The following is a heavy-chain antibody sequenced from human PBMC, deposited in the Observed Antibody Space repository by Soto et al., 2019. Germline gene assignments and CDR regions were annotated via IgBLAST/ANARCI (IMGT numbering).Heavy chain of an antibody. V-gene: IGHV4-30-2*01. CDR2: IYRSGST. CDR3: ARVAGGSKYNWFDP. J-gene: IGHJ5*02. D-gene: IGHD1-26*01. CDR1: GGSISSGGYS. Sequence: SETLSLTCAVSGGSISSGGYSWSWIRQPPGKGLEWIGYIYRSGSTYYNPSLKSRVTISVDRSKNQFSLKLSSVTAADTAVYYCARVAGGSKYNWFDPWGQGTLVTVSS.